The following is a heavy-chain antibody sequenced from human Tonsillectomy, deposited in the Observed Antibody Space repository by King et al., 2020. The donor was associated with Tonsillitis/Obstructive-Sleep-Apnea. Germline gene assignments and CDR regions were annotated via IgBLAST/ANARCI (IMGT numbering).Heavy chain of an antibody. J-gene: IGHJ4*02. CDR3: TTGDIVVGTWGLIDY. Sequence: VQLVESGGGLVKPGGSLRLSCAASGFTFSNAWMSWVRQAPGKGLEWVGRIKSKTDGGTTDYAAPVKGRFTISRDDSKNTLYLQMNSLKTEDTAVYYCTTGDIVVGTWGLIDYWGQGTLVTVSS. D-gene: IGHD2-2*01. V-gene: IGHV3-15*01. CDR1: GFTFSNAW. CDR2: IKSKTDGGTT.